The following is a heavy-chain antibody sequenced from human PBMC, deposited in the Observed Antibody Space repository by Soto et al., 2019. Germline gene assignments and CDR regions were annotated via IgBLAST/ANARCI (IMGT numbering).Heavy chain of an antibody. CDR3: ARIKGIAVAGTDLYYYYGMDV. V-gene: IGHV4-59*12. Sequence: LSLTCTVSGGSITDYYWSWIRQPPGKALEWIGYGYHSVSIHYNPSLKTRVTISVDTSENQFSLKLSSVTAADTAVYYCARIKGIAVAGTDLYYYYGMDVWGQGTTVTVSS. D-gene: IGHD6-19*01. CDR1: GGSITDYY. CDR2: GYHSVSI. J-gene: IGHJ6*02.